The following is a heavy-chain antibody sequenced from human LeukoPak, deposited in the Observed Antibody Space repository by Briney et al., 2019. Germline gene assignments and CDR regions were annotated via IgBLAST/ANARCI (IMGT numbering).Heavy chain of an antibody. V-gene: IGHV4-34*01. CDR2: INHSGST. CDR3: ARVLITTDPYYYYGMDV. CDR1: GGSFSGYY. D-gene: IGHD3-22*01. J-gene: IGHJ6*04. Sequence: SETLSLSCAVYGGSFSGYYWSWVRQPPGKGLEWVWDINHSGSTNYNPSLKSRVTISVDTSKNQFSLKLSSVTAAATAVYYCARVLITTDPYYYYGMDVWGKGTTVTVSS.